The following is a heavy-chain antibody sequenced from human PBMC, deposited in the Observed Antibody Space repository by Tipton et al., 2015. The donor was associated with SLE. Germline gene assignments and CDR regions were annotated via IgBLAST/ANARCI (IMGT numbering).Heavy chain of an antibody. CDR1: GDSVSGGSMTYHY. Sequence: TLSLTCKVSGDSVSGGSMTYHYWSWIRQPPGRGLEWIGFVTGSETTTYNPSLKSRLTMSIDTSRNQFSLKLNSVTAADTAVYYCARDMDALPSSSWSGIAHWGQGILVTVSS. J-gene: IGHJ5*02. D-gene: IGHD6-13*01. V-gene: IGHV4-61*01. CDR2: VTGSETT. CDR3: ARDMDALPSSSWSGIAH.